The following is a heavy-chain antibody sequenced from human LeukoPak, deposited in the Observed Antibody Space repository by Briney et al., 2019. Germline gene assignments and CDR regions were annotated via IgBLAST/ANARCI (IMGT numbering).Heavy chain of an antibody. CDR1: GGTFSSYG. Sequence: SVKVSCKGSGGTFSSYGISWVRHGTGQGMEWMGRIIAIFGTGKYAQKFQGRETITTEESKRTEYMEMSSLRYGDTAVCYFERYKSECELREFNWFDPSGQGTLVTVSS. CDR3: ERYKSECELREFNWFDP. J-gene: IGHJ5*02. CDR2: IIAIFGTG. V-gene: IGHV1-69*05. D-gene: IGHD1-26*01.